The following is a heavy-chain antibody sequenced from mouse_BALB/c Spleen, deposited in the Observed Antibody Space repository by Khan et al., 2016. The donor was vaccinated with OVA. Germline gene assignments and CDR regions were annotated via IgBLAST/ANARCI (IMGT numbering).Heavy chain of an antibody. CDR1: GYSITSGYN. J-gene: IGHJ3*01. D-gene: IGHD2-4*01. CDR2: IHYSGST. V-gene: IGHV3-1*02. Sequence: EVLFQESGPDLVKPSQSLSLTCTVTGYSITSGYNWHWIRQFPGNKLEWMGYIHYSGSTNYNPSLTSRISITRDTSKNQFFLQLNSVTTEDTATYYCAGLRRGSWFAYWGQGTLVTVSA. CDR3: AGLRRGSWFAY.